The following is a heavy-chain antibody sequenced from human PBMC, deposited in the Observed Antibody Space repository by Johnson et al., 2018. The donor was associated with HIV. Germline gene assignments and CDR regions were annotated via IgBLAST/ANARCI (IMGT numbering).Heavy chain of an antibody. V-gene: IGHV3-33*03. CDR2: IWYDGRNK. CDR1: GFTFSNYG. J-gene: IGHJ3*02. Sequence: QVQLVESGGGVVQPGGSLRLSCAASGFTFSNYGMHWVRQAPGKGLEWVAVIWYDGRNKYYADSVKGRINISTDNSKNTLYLQMNSLRAEDTAVYYCAKETRDSRSAFDIWGQGTMVTVSS. CDR3: AKETRDSRSAFDI. D-gene: IGHD3-22*01.